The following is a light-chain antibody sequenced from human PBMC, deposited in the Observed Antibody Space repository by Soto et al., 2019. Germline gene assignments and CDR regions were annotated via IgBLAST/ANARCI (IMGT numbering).Light chain of an antibody. CDR1: QDISRY. V-gene: IGKV1-33*01. J-gene: IGKJ2*01. Sequence: DIQMTQSPSSLSASVGDRVTITCQASQDISRYLSWHQQKPGKAPRLLIYEASKLETGVPSRFNASGSGTDFAFTISSLQPDDIATYFCQQYDSLPYTFGQGTKLDIK. CDR3: QQYDSLPYT. CDR2: EAS.